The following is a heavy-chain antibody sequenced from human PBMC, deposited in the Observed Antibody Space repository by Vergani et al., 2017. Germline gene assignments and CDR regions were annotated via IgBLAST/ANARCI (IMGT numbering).Heavy chain of an antibody. V-gene: IGHV1-69*12. CDR3: ARGLNGFWRLSYYYYMDV. J-gene: IGHJ6*03. Sequence: QVQLVQSGAEVKKPGSSVKVSCKASGGTFNIYSVSWLRQAPGQGPEWMGGITPFFPTGHYAQKFQGRVTITADESATTIYMELSSLRSEDTAVYYCARGLNGFWRLSYYYYMDVWGKGTTVTVSS. CDR1: GGTFNIYS. CDR2: ITPFFPTG. D-gene: IGHD3-3*01.